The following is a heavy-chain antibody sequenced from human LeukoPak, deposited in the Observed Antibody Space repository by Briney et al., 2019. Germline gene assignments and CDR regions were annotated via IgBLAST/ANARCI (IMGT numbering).Heavy chain of an antibody. CDR1: GGSISSSSYY. J-gene: IGHJ4*02. Sequence: SETLSLTCTVSGGSISSSSYYWGWIRQPPGKGLEWIGSLYYSGSTYYNPSLKSRVTISVDTSKNHFSLKLSSVTAADTAVYYCARRPSDVAAGGFGYWGQGTLVTVSS. D-gene: IGHD3-10*01. CDR2: LYYSGST. CDR3: ARRPSDVAAGGFGY. V-gene: IGHV4-39*02.